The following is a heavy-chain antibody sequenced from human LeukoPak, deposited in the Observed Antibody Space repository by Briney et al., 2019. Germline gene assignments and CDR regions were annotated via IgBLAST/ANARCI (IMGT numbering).Heavy chain of an antibody. CDR3: ARVGSSDAFDI. D-gene: IGHD3-10*01. Sequence: PGGSLRLSCAASGFTFSSYGMSWVRQAPGKGLEWVSAISGTGGTTYYADSVKGRFTISRDNAKNSLYLQMNSLRAEDTAVYYCARVGSSDAFDIWGQGTMVTVSS. CDR2: ISGTGGTT. V-gene: IGHV3-23*01. J-gene: IGHJ3*02. CDR1: GFTFSSYG.